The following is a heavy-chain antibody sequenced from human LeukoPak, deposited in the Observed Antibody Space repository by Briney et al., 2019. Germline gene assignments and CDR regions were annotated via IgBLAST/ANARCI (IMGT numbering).Heavy chain of an antibody. D-gene: IGHD4/OR15-4a*01. J-gene: IGHJ4*02. V-gene: IGHV4-39*01. CDR2: IYYGGTT. CDR1: GGSISSSCYF. CDR3: ARHDGRGGATMGALDY. Sequence: SETLSLTCTVSGGSISSSCYFWGRIRQPPGTGLEWIGSIYYGGTTYYNPSLRSRVTISVDTSKNQFSLNLSSVTATDTAVYYCARHDGRGGATMGALDYWGRGTLVTVSS.